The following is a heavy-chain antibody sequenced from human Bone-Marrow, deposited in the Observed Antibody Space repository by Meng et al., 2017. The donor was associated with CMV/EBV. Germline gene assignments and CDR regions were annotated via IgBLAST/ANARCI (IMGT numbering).Heavy chain of an antibody. CDR1: GFTFRSYE. V-gene: IGHV3-48*03. CDR2: ISRSGDIK. D-gene: IGHD3-3*01. Sequence: GGSLRLSCEASGFTFRSYEMNWVRQAPGKGLEWISYISRSGDIKYYADSVKGRLTISRDNGNNSLYLHMDSLRAEDTAVYYCARGGRGSGYYNYYYGMDVWGQGTTVTVSS. CDR3: ARGGRGSGYYNYYYGMDV. J-gene: IGHJ6*02.